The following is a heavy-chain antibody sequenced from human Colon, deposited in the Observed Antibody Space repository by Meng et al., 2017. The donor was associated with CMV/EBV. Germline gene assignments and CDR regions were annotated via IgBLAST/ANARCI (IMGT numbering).Heavy chain of an antibody. D-gene: IGHD5-12*01. CDR3: ARGYDSARALYYDGMDV. CDR1: GFALSPYY. V-gene: IGHV3-21*01. J-gene: IGHJ6*02. Sequence: GGSLRLSCAASGFALSPYYMNWVRQAPGKGLEWVSSISSSSRNIYYADSVRGRFTISRDNAENSLYLQMNNLIADATAIYYCARGYDSARALYYDGMDVWGQGTTVTVSS. CDR2: ISSSSRNI.